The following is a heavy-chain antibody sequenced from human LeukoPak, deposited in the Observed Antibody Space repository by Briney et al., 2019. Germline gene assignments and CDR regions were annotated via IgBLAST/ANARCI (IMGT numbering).Heavy chain of an antibody. CDR3: AKDRLTGTTCDY. Sequence: GGSLRLSCAASGFTVSSNYMSWVRQAPGKGLEWVSVIYSGGSTYYADSVKGRFTISRDNSKNTLYLQMNSLRAEDTAVYYCAKDRLTGTTCDYWGQGTLVTVSS. V-gene: IGHV3-53*01. CDR2: IYSGGST. D-gene: IGHD1-20*01. J-gene: IGHJ4*02. CDR1: GFTVSSNY.